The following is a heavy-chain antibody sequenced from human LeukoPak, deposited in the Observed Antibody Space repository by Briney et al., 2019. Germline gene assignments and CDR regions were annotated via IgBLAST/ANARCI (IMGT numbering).Heavy chain of an antibody. CDR2: SSYDGTNK. V-gene: IGHV3-30*04. D-gene: IGHD5/OR15-5a*01. CDR1: GFNFRDSA. Sequence: PGTSLRLSCAASGFNFRDSAMHWVRQPPGKGLEGVAVSSYDGTNKYYADSVNGRFTISRDNSKNTLFLQMNNLRLEDTAVYYCAADYGVYVSPSDWGQGSLVIVSS. J-gene: IGHJ4*02. CDR3: AADYGVYVSPSD.